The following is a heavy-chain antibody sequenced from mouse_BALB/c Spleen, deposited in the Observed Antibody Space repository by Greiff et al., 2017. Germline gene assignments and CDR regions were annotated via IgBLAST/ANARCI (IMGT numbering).Heavy chain of an antibody. D-gene: IGHD2-14*01. J-gene: IGHJ4*01. Sequence: VQVVESGPGLVAPSQSLSITCTVSGFSLTGYGVNWVRQPPGKGLEWLGMIWGDGSTDYNSALKSRLSISKDNSKSQVFLKMNSLQTDDTARYYCAKAYYRYDVGYAMDYWGQGTSVTVSS. CDR2: IWGDGST. CDR3: AKAYYRYDVGYAMDY. V-gene: IGHV2-6-7*01. CDR1: GFSLTGYG.